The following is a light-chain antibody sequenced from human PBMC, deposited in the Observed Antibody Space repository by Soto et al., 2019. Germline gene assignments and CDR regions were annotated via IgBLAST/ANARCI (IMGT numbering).Light chain of an antibody. CDR1: QSIGDS. V-gene: IGKV3-15*01. Sequence: EIVVTQSPATLSVSPGESATLSCRASQSIGDSLAWYQVRPGQAPRLLVYDTSIRAADIPARFSGSASGTECTLTISSLQSEDFAVYYCQQYNKWPYTFGQGTKVDIK. CDR2: DTS. J-gene: IGKJ2*01. CDR3: QQYNKWPYT.